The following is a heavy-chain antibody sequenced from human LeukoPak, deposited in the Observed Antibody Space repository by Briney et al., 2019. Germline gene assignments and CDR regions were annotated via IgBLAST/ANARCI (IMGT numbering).Heavy chain of an antibody. D-gene: IGHD3-9*01. CDR1: GGSISSFY. V-gene: IGHV4-59*08. J-gene: IGHJ6*02. CDR3: AGRGRLRYFDWLFPPNYYYYYGMDV. Sequence: SETLSLTCTVSGGSISSFYWSWIRQPPGKGLEWIGYIYYSGSANYNPSLKSRVTISVDTSKNQFSLKLSSVTAADTAVYYCAGRGRLRYFDWLFPPNYYYYYGMDVWGQGTTVTVSS. CDR2: IYYSGSA.